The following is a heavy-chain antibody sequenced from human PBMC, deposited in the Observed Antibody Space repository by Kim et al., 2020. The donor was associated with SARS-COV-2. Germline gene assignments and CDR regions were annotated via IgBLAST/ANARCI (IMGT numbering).Heavy chain of an antibody. Sequence: YYADSVKGRFTISRDNAKNSLYLQMNSLRAEDTAVYYCARDIPERWAFDIWGQGTMVTVSS. J-gene: IGHJ3*02. D-gene: IGHD2-15*01. V-gene: IGHV3-21*01. CDR3: ARDIPERWAFDI.